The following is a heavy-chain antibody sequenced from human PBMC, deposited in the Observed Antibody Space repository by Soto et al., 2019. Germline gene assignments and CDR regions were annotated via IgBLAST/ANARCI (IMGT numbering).Heavy chain of an antibody. Sequence: SETLSLTCTVSGGSISSGGYYWSWIRQHPGKGLEWIGYIYYSGSTYYNPSLKSRVTISVDTSKIQFSLKLSSVTAADTAVYYCARARMNYDNEDAFDIWGQGTMVTVSS. J-gene: IGHJ3*02. CDR1: GGSISSGGYY. D-gene: IGHD1-7*01. CDR2: IYYSGST. V-gene: IGHV4-31*03. CDR3: ARARMNYDNEDAFDI.